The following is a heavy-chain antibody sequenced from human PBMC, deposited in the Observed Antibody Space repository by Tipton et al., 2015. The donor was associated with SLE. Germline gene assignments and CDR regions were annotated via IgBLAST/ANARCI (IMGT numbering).Heavy chain of an antibody. Sequence: GSLRLSCAASRFTFSNFGMHWVRQAPGKGLEWVAFIRYDGSTKYYADSVKGRFTISRDNSKNMLYLQMNSLRPEDTAVYYCAKDEVGAIDYWGQGTLVTVSS. CDR2: IRYDGSTK. CDR3: AKDEVGAIDY. J-gene: IGHJ4*02. CDR1: RFTFSNFG. D-gene: IGHD1-26*01. V-gene: IGHV3-30*02.